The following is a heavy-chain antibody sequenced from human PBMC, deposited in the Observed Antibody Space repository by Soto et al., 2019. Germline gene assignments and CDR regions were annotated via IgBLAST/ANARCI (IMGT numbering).Heavy chain of an antibody. Sequence: QVQLQESGPGLVKPSQTLSLTCTVSGGSISSGGYYWSWIRQHPGKGLEWIGYIYYSGSTYYNPSLKSRVTISVDTSKNQFSLKLSSVTAADTAVYYCARDIMVEVGGEGFRNNWFDPWGQGTLVTVSS. D-gene: IGHD2-8*01. V-gene: IGHV4-31*03. CDR3: ARDIMVEVGGEGFRNNWFDP. CDR1: GGSISSGGYY. J-gene: IGHJ5*02. CDR2: IYYSGST.